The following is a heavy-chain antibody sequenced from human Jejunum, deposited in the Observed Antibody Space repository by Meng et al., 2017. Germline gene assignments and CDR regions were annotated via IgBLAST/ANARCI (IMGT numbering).Heavy chain of an antibody. CDR1: AYTFTNYD. V-gene: IGHV7-4-1*02. CDR3: ATSGGGFDY. Sequence: QVQLVQSGSELKKPGASVNVSCMASAYTFTNYDINWVRQAPGQGLEWMGWINTKTGNPMYAQGFTGRFVFSLDTSVSTAHLHISTLTPEDTAVYYCATSGGGFDYWGQGTLVTVSS. CDR2: INTKTGNP. D-gene: IGHD1-26*01. J-gene: IGHJ4*02.